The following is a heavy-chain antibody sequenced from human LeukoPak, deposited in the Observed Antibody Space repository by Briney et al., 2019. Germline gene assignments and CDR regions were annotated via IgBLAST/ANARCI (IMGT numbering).Heavy chain of an antibody. CDR1: GYSFTSYW. Sequence: GESLKISRKGSGYSFTSYWNSWVRQRPGKGVEGVGRIDPSDSYTNYSPSFQGHATISADKSISTAYLQWSSLKASDTAMYYCAGGILTGNFDYWGQGTLVTVSS. J-gene: IGHJ4*02. V-gene: IGHV5-10-1*01. CDR3: AGGILTGNFDY. CDR2: IDPSDSYT. D-gene: IGHD3-9*01.